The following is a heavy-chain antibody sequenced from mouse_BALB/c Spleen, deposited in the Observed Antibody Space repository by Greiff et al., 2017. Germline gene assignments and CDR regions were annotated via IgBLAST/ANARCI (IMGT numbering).Heavy chain of an antibody. J-gene: IGHJ3*01. CDR3: ARSGITTVVERGFAY. Sequence: VQLQQSGAELVRPGTSVKVSCKASGYAFTNYLIEWVKQRPGQGLEWIGVINPGSGGTNYNEKFKGKATLTADKSSSTAYMQLSSLTSDDSAVYFCARSGITTVVERGFAYWGQGTLVTVSA. V-gene: IGHV1-54*01. CDR2: INPGSGGT. CDR1: GYAFTNYL. D-gene: IGHD1-1*01.